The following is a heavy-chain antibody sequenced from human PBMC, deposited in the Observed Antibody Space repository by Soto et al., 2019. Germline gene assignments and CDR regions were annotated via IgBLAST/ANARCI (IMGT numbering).Heavy chain of an antibody. CDR3: AGPDYYGSLDY. Sequence: TNTVSYGSIGSSSCYWGWNRQPPGKGLEWIGSIYYSGSTYYNPSLKSRVTISVDTSKNQFSLKLSSVTAADTAVYYCAGPDYYGSLDYWGQGTLVTVSS. D-gene: IGHD3-10*01. CDR1: YGSIGSSSCY. V-gene: IGHV4-39*01. CDR2: IYYSGST. J-gene: IGHJ4*02.